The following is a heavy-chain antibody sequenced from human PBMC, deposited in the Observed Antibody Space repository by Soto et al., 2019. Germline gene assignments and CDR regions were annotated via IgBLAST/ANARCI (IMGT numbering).Heavy chain of an antibody. V-gene: IGHV4-61*01. CDR3: ARDLGPSVDTAIVKDWYFDL. D-gene: IGHD5-18*01. CDR1: GGYVSSGSYY. CDR2: IFYSGST. J-gene: IGHJ2*01. Sequence: QVRLQESGPGLVKPSETLSLTCSVSGGYVSSGSYYWSWIRQPPGKGLEWIGYIFYSGSTNYNPSLNSRVTISVDRSKNQFSLKLRSVTAADTAVYYCARDLGPSVDTAIVKDWYFDLWGRGTLVTVSS.